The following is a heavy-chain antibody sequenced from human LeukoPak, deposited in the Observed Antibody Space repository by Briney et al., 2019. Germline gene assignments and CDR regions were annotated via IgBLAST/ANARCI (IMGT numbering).Heavy chain of an antibody. CDR3: AKDMEGSSSWYAFDI. D-gene: IGHD6-13*01. J-gene: IGHJ3*02. Sequence: PGGSRRLSCAASGFTFADYAMHWVRQAPGKGLEWVSLISWDGGSTYYADSVKGRFTISRDNSKNSLYLQMNSLRAEDTALYYCAKDMEGSSSWYAFDIWDQGTMVTVSS. CDR2: ISWDGGST. V-gene: IGHV3-43D*03. CDR1: GFTFADYA.